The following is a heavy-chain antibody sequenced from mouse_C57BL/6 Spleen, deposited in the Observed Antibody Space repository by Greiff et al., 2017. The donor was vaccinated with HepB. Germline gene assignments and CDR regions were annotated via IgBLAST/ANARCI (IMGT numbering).Heavy chain of an antibody. CDR2: ISYDGSN. CDR3: ARDYYYDYVGGY. CDR1: GYSITSGYY. V-gene: IGHV3-6*01. D-gene: IGHD2-4*01. Sequence: DVKLQESGPGLVKPSQSLSLTCSVTGYSITSGYYWNWIRQFPGNKLEWMGYISYDGSNNYNPSLKNRISITRDTSKNQFFLKLNSVTTEDTATYYCARDYYYDYVGGYWGQGTTLTVSS. J-gene: IGHJ2*01.